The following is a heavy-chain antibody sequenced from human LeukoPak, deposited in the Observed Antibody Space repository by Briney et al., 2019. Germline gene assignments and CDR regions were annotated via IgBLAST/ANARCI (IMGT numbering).Heavy chain of an antibody. J-gene: IGHJ1*01. Sequence: SETLSLTCSVSGDSVSRSDSYWDWIRQPPGKGLQWIVTIYYSGRTYYSPSLKSRVTMSVDTSNNQFSLNLRSVTAADTAVYDRASRCYYDGSGYEDWGKRTLLSVSS. CDR3: ASRCYYDGSGYED. CDR1: GDSVSRSDSY. CDR2: IYYSGRT. D-gene: IGHD3-22*01. V-gene: IGHV4-39*01.